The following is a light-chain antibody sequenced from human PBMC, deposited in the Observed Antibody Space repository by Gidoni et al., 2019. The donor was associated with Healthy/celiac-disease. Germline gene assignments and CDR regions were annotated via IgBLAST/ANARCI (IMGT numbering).Light chain of an antibody. V-gene: IGKV3-15*01. Sequence: EIVMTQSPATLSVSPGERATLSCRASQSVSSNLAWYQPKPGQAPRILIYGSSTRAPGIPARFSGSGSGTEFTLTISSLQSEDFAVYYCQQYNNWPPNTFGQGTKLEIK. J-gene: IGKJ2*01. CDR2: GSS. CDR3: QQYNNWPPNT. CDR1: QSVSSN.